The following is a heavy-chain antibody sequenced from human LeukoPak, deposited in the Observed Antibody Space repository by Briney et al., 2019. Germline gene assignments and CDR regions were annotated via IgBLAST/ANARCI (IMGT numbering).Heavy chain of an antibody. CDR1: GGSFSSYA. CDR2: IIPIFGTA. J-gene: IGHJ6*02. D-gene: IGHD2-2*01. CDR3: ARVEEYCSSTSCYYRNYYYYGMDV. V-gene: IGHV1-69*13. Sequence: SVKVSCKASGGSFSSYAISWVRQAPGQGLEWMGGIIPIFGTANYAQKFQGRVTITADESTSTAYMELSSLRSEDTAVYYCARVEEYCSSTSCYYRNYYYYGMDVWGQGTTVTVSS.